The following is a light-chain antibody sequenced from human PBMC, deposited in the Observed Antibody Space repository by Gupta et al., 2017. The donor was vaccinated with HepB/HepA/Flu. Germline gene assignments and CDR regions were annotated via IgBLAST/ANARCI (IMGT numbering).Light chain of an antibody. Sequence: YVLTQPPSVSVAPGKTATITCEGNSIGTKSVHWYQQKPGQAPVLVVYDDSDRPSGIPERFSGSNYGNTATLTISGVEAGDEADYYCQVWDSRSEGVFGGGTKVTVL. CDR3: QVWDSRSEGV. J-gene: IGLJ3*02. CDR2: DDS. CDR1: SIGTKS. V-gene: IGLV3-21*03.